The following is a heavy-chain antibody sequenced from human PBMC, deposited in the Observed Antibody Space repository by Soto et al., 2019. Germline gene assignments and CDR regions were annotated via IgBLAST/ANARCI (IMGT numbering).Heavy chain of an antibody. CDR2: IYYSGST. CDR3: ARWVGYYDSSGYPDY. V-gene: IGHV4-59*01. CDR1: GGSISSYY. J-gene: IGHJ4*02. Sequence: PSETLSLTCPVSGGSISSYYWSWIRQPPGKGLEWIGYIYYSGSTNYNPSLKSRVTISVDTSKNQFSLKLSSVTAADTAVYYCARWVGYYDSSGYPDYWGQGTLVTVSS. D-gene: IGHD3-22*01.